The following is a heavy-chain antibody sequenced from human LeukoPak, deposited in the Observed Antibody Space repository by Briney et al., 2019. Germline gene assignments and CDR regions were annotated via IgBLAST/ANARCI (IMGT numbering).Heavy chain of an antibody. CDR2: IYYSGST. CDR3: ARLHYYDSSQCWFDP. CDR1: GGSISSYY. D-gene: IGHD3-22*01. V-gene: IGHV4-59*08. J-gene: IGHJ5*02. Sequence: SETLSLTCTVSGGSISSYYWSWIRQPPGKGLEWIGYIYYSGSTNYNPSLKSRVTISVDTSKNQFSLKLSSVTAADTAVYYCARLHYYDSSQCWFDPWGQGTLVTVSS.